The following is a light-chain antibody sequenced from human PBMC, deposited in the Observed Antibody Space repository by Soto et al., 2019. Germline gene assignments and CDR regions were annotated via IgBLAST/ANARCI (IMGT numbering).Light chain of an antibody. Sequence: QSALTQPASVSGSPGQSITISCTGTISDVGGHNYVSWYQQHPDKAPKLMIYEVSYRPSGVSSRFSGSKSGNTASLTISGLQAEDEAAYYCSSRTSSSTHYVFGTGTKVTVL. CDR3: SSRTSSSTHYV. CDR2: EVS. J-gene: IGLJ1*01. V-gene: IGLV2-14*01. CDR1: ISDVGGHNY.